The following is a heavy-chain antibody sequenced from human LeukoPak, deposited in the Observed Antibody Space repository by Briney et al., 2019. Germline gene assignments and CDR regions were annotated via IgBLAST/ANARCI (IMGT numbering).Heavy chain of an antibody. D-gene: IGHD6-13*01. CDR3: AREGSSLYGLDV. J-gene: IGHJ6*02. CDR1: GYTFSNYY. Sequence: GASVKVSCKASGYTFSNYYMHWVRQAPGQGLEWVGIINPSGRSTSYAQKLRGRVTMTRDPSTSTVYMELSRLRSEDTAVYYCAREGSSLYGLDVWGQGTTVTVSS. V-gene: IGHV1-46*01. CDR2: INPSGRST.